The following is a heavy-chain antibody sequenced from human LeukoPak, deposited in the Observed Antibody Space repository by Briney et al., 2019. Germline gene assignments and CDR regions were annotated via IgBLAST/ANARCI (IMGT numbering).Heavy chain of an antibody. CDR3: ARVYCMTYGDCYVFDY. V-gene: IGHV1-69*05. CDR2: IIPIFGTA. Sequence: SVKVSCKXSGGTFSSYAISWVRQSPGQGLEWMGRIIPIFGTANYAQKFQGRVTITTDESTSTAYMELSSLRSEDTAVYYCARVYCMTYGDCYVFDYWGQGTLVTVSS. J-gene: IGHJ4*02. CDR1: GGTFSSYA. D-gene: IGHD2-21*02.